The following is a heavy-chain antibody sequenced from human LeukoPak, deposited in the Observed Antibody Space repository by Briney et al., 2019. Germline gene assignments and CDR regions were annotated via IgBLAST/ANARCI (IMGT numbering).Heavy chain of an antibody. CDR3: ARVYGYNLYYFDY. V-gene: IGHV4-59*08. CDR2: IYYSGST. D-gene: IGHD5-24*01. J-gene: IGHJ4*02. CDR1: GGSISSYY. Sequence: PSETLSLTCTVSGGSISSYYWNWIRQPPGKGLEWIGYIYYSGSTNYNPSLKSRVTISIDTSKNQFSLKLSSVTAADTAVYYCARVYGYNLYYFDYWGQGTLVTVSS.